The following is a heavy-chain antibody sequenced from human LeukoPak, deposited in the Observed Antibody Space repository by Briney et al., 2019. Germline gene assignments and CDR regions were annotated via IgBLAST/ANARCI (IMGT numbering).Heavy chain of an antibody. J-gene: IGHJ4*02. V-gene: IGHV4-4*02. CDR2: IHESGST. Sequence: SETLSLTCAVSGVSMSSNNWWSWVRQPPGKGLEWIGEIHESGSTNYNPSLKSCVTISVDKSKDQFSLKLSSVTAADTAVYYCARHEGFSQKDWGQGTQVTVS. CDR1: GVSMSSNNW. CDR3: ARHEGFSQKD.